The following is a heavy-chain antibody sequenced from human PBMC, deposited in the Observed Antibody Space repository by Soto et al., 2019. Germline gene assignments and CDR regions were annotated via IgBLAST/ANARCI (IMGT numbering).Heavy chain of an antibody. CDR1: GYTFTSYG. CDR2: ISAYNGNT. CDR3: ARDRDFLTGYEYYYYAMDV. Sequence: ASVKVSCKASGYTFTSYGISWVRQAPGQGLEWMGWISAYNGNTNYAQKLQGRVTMTTDTSTSTAYMELRSLRSDDTAVYYCARDRDFLTGYEYYYYAMDVRGQGPTVTVSS. J-gene: IGHJ6*02. D-gene: IGHD3-9*01. V-gene: IGHV1-18*01.